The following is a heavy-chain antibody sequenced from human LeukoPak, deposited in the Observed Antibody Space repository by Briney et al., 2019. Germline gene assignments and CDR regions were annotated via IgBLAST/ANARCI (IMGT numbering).Heavy chain of an antibody. J-gene: IGHJ4*02. V-gene: IGHV3-21*01. CDR3: ARDSDEYFDY. Sequence: GGSLRLSCAASGFTFSSYSMNWVRQAPGKGLEWVSSISSSSSYIYYADPVKGRFTISRDNAKNSLYLQMNSLRAEDTAVYYCARDSDEYFDYWGQGTLATVSS. CDR2: ISSSSSYI. CDR1: GFTFSSYS.